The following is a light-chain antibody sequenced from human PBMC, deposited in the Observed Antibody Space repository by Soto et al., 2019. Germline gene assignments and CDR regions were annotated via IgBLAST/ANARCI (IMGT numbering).Light chain of an antibody. CDR2: AAS. V-gene: IGKV1-6*02. CDR3: LQDFHFPLS. CDR1: QGIGND. Sequence: AIQMTQSPSSLSASVGDRVTITCRASQGIGNDLAWYQQKPGKAPKLLIYAASTLQSGVPSRFSGNGSGTDFTLTISSLQPGDLAPYYCLQDFHFPLSFGGGTKVEIK. J-gene: IGKJ4*01.